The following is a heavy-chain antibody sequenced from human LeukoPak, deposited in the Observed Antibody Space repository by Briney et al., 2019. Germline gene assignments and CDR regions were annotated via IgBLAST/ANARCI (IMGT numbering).Heavy chain of an antibody. V-gene: IGHV4-39*07. J-gene: IGHJ4*02. CDR2: VFYTGKT. CDR1: GGSVSTSDYY. D-gene: IGHD3-3*01. CDR3: ARVFGS. Sequence: SETLSLTCTVSGGSVSTSDYYWGWIRQSPVKGLEWIGDVFYTGKTNYNPSLRGRATISIDTPKNQFSLKLTYVTAADTAVYYCARVFGSWGQGTLVTVSS.